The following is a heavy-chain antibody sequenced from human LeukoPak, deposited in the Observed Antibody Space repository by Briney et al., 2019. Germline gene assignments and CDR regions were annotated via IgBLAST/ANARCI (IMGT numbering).Heavy chain of an antibody. J-gene: IGHJ6*03. V-gene: IGHV5-51*01. CDR1: GYTFTTYW. CDR2: IYPGDSDT. Sequence: GESLKISCKGSGYTFTTYWIGWLRQMPGKGLEWMGIIYPGDSDTRYSPSFRGQVTISADKSISTAYLQWSSLEASDTAIYYCARRDYYYYYMDLWGQGTTVTISS. CDR3: ARRDYYYYYMDL.